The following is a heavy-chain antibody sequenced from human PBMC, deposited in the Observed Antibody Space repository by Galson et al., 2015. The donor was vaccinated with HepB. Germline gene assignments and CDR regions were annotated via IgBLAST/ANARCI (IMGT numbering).Heavy chain of an antibody. CDR1: GGSVGTGGYH. CDR3: ARTDAFFFGTGSSPVDS. Sequence: TLSLTCTVSGGSVGTGGYHWTWIRQHPGKGLEWIGYIYYSGTTSYNPSLKSRVTISADTSKNQFSLKLTSVTAADTAVYYCARTDAFFFGTGSSPVDSWGQGTLVTVSS. CDR2: IYYSGTT. J-gene: IGHJ4*02. V-gene: IGHV4-31*03. D-gene: IGHD3-10*01.